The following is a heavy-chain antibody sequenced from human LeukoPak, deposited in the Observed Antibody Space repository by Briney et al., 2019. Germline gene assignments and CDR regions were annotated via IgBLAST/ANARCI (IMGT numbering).Heavy chain of an antibody. J-gene: IGHJ4*02. D-gene: IGHD6-13*01. V-gene: IGHV3-11*04. CDR1: GYTFSDYY. CDR3: ANSAAGGDRLDY. CDR2: ISISGSTI. Sequence: GGSLRLSCAASGYTFSDYYMSWIRQAPGKGLEWVSYISISGSTIYYADSVKGRFTISRNNAKNSLYLQMNSPRAEDTAVYYCANSAAGGDRLDYWGQGTLVTVSS.